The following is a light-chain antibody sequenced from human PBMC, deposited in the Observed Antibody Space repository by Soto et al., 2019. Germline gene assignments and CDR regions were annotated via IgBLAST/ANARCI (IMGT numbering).Light chain of an antibody. Sequence: DIQMTQSLSTLSASVGDTVTITCPASESISIWLAWYQQKPGKAPSFLINKASSLQSEVPSRFSVNGSGTEFTLTITSLQPDDFGVYYCQQYKSSSTFGQGTKVDIK. CDR1: ESISIW. J-gene: IGKJ1*01. CDR2: KAS. V-gene: IGKV1-5*03. CDR3: QQYKSSST.